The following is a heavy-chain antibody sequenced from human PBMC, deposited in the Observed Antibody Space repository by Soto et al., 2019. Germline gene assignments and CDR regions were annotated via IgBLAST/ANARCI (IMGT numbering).Heavy chain of an antibody. Sequence: GASVEVSCKSSGYSFSNYNFCWVRQAPGQGLEWLGWISGYNGNTKYAQTLQGRVTLTTDSFTSTAYMELRSLRSDDTAIYYCARDKVWGGFDIWGEGTLVTVSS. V-gene: IGHV1-18*01. CDR1: GYSFSNYN. J-gene: IGHJ3*02. D-gene: IGHD3-16*01. CDR2: ISGYNGNT. CDR3: ARDKVWGGFDI.